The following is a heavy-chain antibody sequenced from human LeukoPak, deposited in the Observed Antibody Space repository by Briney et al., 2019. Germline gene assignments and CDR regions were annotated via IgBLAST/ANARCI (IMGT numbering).Heavy chain of an antibody. Sequence: GGSLRLSCVASGFSLSTFAMSWVRQSPEKGLEWVSAIGASDGYTYHADSVKGRFTISRDNSKNTLYLQMNSLRAEDTAVYYCARDAYYDFWGAYYTGGDYWGQGTLVTVSS. D-gene: IGHD3-3*01. J-gene: IGHJ4*02. V-gene: IGHV3-23*01. CDR2: IGASDGYT. CDR3: ARDAYYDFWGAYYTGGDY. CDR1: GFSLSTFA.